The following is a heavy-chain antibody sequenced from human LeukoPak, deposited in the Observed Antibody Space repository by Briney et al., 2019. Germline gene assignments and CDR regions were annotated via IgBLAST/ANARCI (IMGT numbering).Heavy chain of an antibody. CDR1: GFTFDLYA. J-gene: IGHJ5*02. CDR3: ARAELLWFGELLSGFDP. V-gene: IGHV3-21*01. Sequence: PGGSLRLSCAASGFTFDLYAMSWVRQAPGTGLEWVSSISSSSSYIYYADSVKGRFTISRDNAKNSLYLQMNSLRAEDTAVYYCARAELLWFGELLSGFDPWGQGTLVTVSS. D-gene: IGHD3-10*01. CDR2: ISSSSSYI.